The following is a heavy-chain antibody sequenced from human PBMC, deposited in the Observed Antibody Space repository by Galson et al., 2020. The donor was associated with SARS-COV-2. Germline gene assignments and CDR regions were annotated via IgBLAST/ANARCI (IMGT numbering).Heavy chain of an antibody. CDR2: IYYSGST. CDR3: ARQAAMITFGGVMPGYFDY. Sequence: SETLSLTCTVSGGSISSSSYYWGWIRQPPEKGLEWIGSIYYSGSTYYNPSLKSRVTISVDTSKNQFSLKLSSVTAADTAVYYCARQAAMITFGGVMPGYFDYWGQGTLVTVSS. CDR1: GGSISSSSYY. D-gene: IGHD3-16*01. V-gene: IGHV4-39*01. J-gene: IGHJ4*02.